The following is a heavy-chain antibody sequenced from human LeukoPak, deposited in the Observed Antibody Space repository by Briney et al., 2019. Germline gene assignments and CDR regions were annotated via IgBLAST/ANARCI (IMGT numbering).Heavy chain of an antibody. CDR2: ISGSGGST. J-gene: IGHJ5*02. D-gene: IGHD2-15*01. Sequence: PGGSLRLSCAASGFTFSSYAMSWVRQAPGKGLEWVSAISGSGGSTYYADSVKGRFTISRDNSKNTLYLQMNSLRAEDTAVYYCAKTPAPMGFNWFDPWGQGTLVTVSP. CDR1: GFTFSSYA. CDR3: AKTPAPMGFNWFDP. V-gene: IGHV3-23*01.